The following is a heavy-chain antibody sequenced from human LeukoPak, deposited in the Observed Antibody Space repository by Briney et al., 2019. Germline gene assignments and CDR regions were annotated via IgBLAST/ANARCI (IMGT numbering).Heavy chain of an antibody. J-gene: IGHJ3*02. CDR3: ARDFLDAFDI. CDR1: GASISSHQ. Sequence: SDALSLTCSVSGASISSHQWSWIRQPAGKGLEWIGGMYSSGSTYYNPSLKSRVSMLVDTSKTQFSLKLSSVTAADTAVYYCARDFLDAFDIWGPGTMVTVSS. V-gene: IGHV4-4*07. CDR2: MYSSGST. D-gene: IGHD2/OR15-2a*01.